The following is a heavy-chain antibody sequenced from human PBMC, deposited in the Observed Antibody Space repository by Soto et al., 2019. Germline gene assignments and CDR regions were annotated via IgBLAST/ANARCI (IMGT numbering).Heavy chain of an antibody. Sequence: HLVQSGPEVKKPGASITVSCKASGYTFTNFGLSWVRQAPVHGLEWLGWIATYNSNRNYAQKFQGTHTMTTDTSTSTAYMALKNLGYDDTAVYYCASVVRGVVNWFDPWGQGTLVTVSS. D-gene: IGHD3-10*01. J-gene: IGHJ5*02. CDR2: IATYNSNR. V-gene: IGHV1-18*01. CDR1: GYTFTNFG. CDR3: ASVVRGVVNWFDP.